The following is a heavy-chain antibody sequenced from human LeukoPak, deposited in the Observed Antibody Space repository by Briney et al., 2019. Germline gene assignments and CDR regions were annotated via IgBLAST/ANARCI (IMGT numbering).Heavy chain of an antibody. CDR3: ARETFLGGDNYSGMDV. V-gene: IGHV3-48*03. J-gene: IGHJ6*02. CDR2: ISSSKTI. D-gene: IGHD2-21*02. CDR1: GFTFSSYE. Sequence: QSGGSLRLSCAASGFTFSSYEMNWVRQAPGKGLEWVSYISSSKTIYYADSVKGRLTISRDNAKNSLYLQMNSLRAEDTAVYYCARETFLGGDNYSGMDVWGQGTTVTVSS.